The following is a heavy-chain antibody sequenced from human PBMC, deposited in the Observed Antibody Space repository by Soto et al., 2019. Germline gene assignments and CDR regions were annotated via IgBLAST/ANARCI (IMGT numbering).Heavy chain of an antibody. Sequence: SETLSLTCTVSGGSISTSSYYWGWIRQPPGKGLEWIGMIYYSGTTFFNPSPKSRVTISIDTSKNQFSLKLSSVTATDTAIFYCARSKSGIAPADTVGRFFIYWGQGTLVTVSS. J-gene: IGHJ4*02. CDR2: IYYSGTT. CDR1: GGSISTSSYY. D-gene: IGHD6-13*01. V-gene: IGHV4-39*01. CDR3: ARSKSGIAPADTVGRFFIY.